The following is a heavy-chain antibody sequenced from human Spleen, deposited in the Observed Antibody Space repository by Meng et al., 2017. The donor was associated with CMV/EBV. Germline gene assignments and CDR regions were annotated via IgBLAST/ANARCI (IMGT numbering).Heavy chain of an antibody. CDR2: IKGDGSAK. CDR1: FSGEW. J-gene: IGHJ4*02. CDR3: ARDWSRYCSSTSCYKIDY. D-gene: IGHD2-2*02. Sequence: FSGEWMSGGRQAPGKGLEWVANIKGDGSAKFYVDSVKGRFIISRDNAKNSVYLQMNSLKAEDTAVYYCARDWSRYCSSTSCYKIDYWGQGTLVTVSS. V-gene: IGHV3-7*01.